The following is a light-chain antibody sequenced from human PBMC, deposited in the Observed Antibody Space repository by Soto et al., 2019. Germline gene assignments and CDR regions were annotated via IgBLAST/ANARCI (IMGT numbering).Light chain of an antibody. CDR1: SSDVVAYNY. Sequence: SALTHPASMSGSPGLSIAISCTGTSSDVVAYNYVSWYHQNPGKAPKHMIYEVSERPSGVSNRFSGSKSGNTASLTISGLQAEDEADYYCSSYTSRSTYVVGTGTNVTVL. V-gene: IGLV2-14*01. CDR2: EVS. CDR3: SSYTSRSTYV. J-gene: IGLJ1*01.